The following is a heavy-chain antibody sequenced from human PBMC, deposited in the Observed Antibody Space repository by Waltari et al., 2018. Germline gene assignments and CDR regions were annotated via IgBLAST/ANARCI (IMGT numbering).Heavy chain of an antibody. CDR1: GYTFTSYA. CDR3: ARDLYYGSGSYYIFDY. Sequence: QVQLVQSGAEVKKPGASVKVSCKASGYTFTSYAMHWVRQAPGQRLEWMGWINAGNGNTKYSQKFQGRVTITRDTSASTAYMELSSLRSEDTAVYYCARDLYYGSGSYYIFDYWGQGTLVTVSS. D-gene: IGHD3-10*01. CDR2: INAGNGNT. V-gene: IGHV1-3*01. J-gene: IGHJ4*02.